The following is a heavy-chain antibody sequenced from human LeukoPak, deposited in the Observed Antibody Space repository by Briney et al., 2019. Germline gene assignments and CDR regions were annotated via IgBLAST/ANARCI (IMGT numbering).Heavy chain of an antibody. CDR3: ARGHCSSTSCYSVGWLDP. CDR2: IYTSGST. D-gene: IGHD2-2*01. V-gene: IGHV4-4*07. J-gene: IGHJ5*02. Sequence: SETLSLTCTISGGSISSYYWSWIRQPAGKGLEWIGRIYTSGSTNYNPSLKIRVTMSVDTSKDQFSLKLSSVTAADTAVYYCARGHCSSTSCYSVGWLDPWGQGTLVTVSS. CDR1: GGSISSYY.